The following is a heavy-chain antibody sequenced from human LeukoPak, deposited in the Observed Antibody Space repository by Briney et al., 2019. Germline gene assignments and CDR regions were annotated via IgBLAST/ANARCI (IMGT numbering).Heavy chain of an antibody. CDR2: ISYDGRNI. J-gene: IGHJ4*02. Sequence: GGSLRLSCAASGFTFDNYGMHWVRQAPGKGLEWVAVISYDGRNIHYPDSVKGRFTISRDISTDTLWLQMDSLRTEDTAVYYCAKGPLRGTAAAIDYWGQGTLVTVSS. CDR1: GFTFDNYG. D-gene: IGHD2-2*01. V-gene: IGHV3-30*18. CDR3: AKGPLRGTAAAIDY.